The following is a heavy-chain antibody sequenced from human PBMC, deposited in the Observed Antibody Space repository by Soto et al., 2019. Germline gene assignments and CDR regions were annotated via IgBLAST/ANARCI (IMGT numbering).Heavy chain of an antibody. CDR1: GFTVSSNY. D-gene: IGHD3-16*01. V-gene: IGHV3-53*01. CDR2: IYSGGST. Sequence: GGSLRLSCAASGFTVSSNYMSWVCQAPGKGLEWVSVIYSGGSTYYADSVKGRFTISRDNSKNTLYLQMNSLRAEETAVYYCARDRPFGSNNYYYGMDVWGQGTTVTVSS. CDR3: ARDRPFGSNNYYYGMDV. J-gene: IGHJ6*02.